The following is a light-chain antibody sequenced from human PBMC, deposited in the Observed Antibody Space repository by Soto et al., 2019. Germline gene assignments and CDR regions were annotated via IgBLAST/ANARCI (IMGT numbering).Light chain of an antibody. CDR1: QGVSSNS. CDR3: QQYAIAPFT. J-gene: IGKJ3*01. V-gene: IGKV3-20*01. CDR2: AAT. Sequence: EIVLAQSPGTLSLSPGERATLSCRARQGVSSNSLAWYQERPGQAPRLLIYAATSRATGIPDRFSGSGSGTDFTLTISRLEPEDFAVYYCQQYAIAPFTFGPGTTVDIK.